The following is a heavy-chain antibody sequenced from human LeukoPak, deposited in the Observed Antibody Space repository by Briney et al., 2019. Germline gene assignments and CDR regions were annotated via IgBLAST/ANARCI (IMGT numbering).Heavy chain of an antibody. CDR2: ISSSSTTI. CDR1: GFTFSNFA. V-gene: IGHV3-48*04. D-gene: IGHD3-22*01. Sequence: GGSLRLSCAASGFTFSNFAMSWVRRTPGKGLEWVSYISSSSTTIYYADSVKGRFTISRDNAKNSLYLQMNSLRAEDTAVYYCARVSRPGSYYYNTSGYRPLDYWGQGTLVTVSS. J-gene: IGHJ4*02. CDR3: ARVSRPGSYYYNTSGYRPLDY.